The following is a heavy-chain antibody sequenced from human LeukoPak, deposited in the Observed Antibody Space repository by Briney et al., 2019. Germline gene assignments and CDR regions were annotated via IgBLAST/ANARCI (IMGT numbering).Heavy chain of an antibody. V-gene: IGHV3-48*03. CDR1: GFTFSSYE. D-gene: IGHD4-17*01. CDR3: ATDDYGDYNSYYYYMDV. Sequence: GGSLRLSCAASGFTFSSYEMNWVRQAPGKGLEWVSYISSSGSTIYYADSVKGRFTISRDNAKNSLYLQMNSLRAEDTAVYYCATDDYGDYNSYYYYMDVWGKGTTVSISS. CDR2: ISSSGSTI. J-gene: IGHJ6*03.